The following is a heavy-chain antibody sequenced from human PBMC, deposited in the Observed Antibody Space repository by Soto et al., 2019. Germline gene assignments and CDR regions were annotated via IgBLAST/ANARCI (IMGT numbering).Heavy chain of an antibody. D-gene: IGHD2-2*01. Sequence: PSETLSLTCTVSGGSISSGGYYWSWIRQHPGKGLEWIGYIYYSGSTYYNPSLKSRVTISVDTSKNQFSLKLSSVTAADTAVYYCARDVRGYCSSTSCSIFDYWGQGTLVTVYS. V-gene: IGHV4-31*03. CDR2: IYYSGST. CDR3: ARDVRGYCSSTSCSIFDY. CDR1: GGSISSGGYY. J-gene: IGHJ4*02.